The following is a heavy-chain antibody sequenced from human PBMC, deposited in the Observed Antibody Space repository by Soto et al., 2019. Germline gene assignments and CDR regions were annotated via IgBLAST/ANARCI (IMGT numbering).Heavy chain of an antibody. CDR3: ARGSGYYGDAFDI. V-gene: IGHV4-59*01. D-gene: IGHD3-3*01. CDR2: IYYSGST. Sequence: SETLSLTCTVSGGSISSYYWSWIRQPPGKGLEWIGYIYYSGSTNYNPSLKSRVTISVDTSKNQFSLKLSSVTAADTAVYYCARGSGYYGDAFDIWGQGTTVTVSS. J-gene: IGHJ3*02. CDR1: GGSISSYY.